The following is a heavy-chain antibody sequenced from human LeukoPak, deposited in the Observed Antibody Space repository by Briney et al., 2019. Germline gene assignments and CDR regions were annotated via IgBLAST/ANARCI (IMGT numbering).Heavy chain of an antibody. CDR1: GFTFRSYA. Sequence: PGGSLRLSCAAPGFTFRSYAMSWVRQAPGKGLEWVSGISGSGGSTYYADSVKGRFIISRDNSKNTLFLQMNSQRAEDTAVYYCAKTKGPFDIWGQGTMVTVSS. V-gene: IGHV3-23*01. D-gene: IGHD2-8*01. CDR3: AKTKGPFDI. CDR2: ISGSGGST. J-gene: IGHJ3*02.